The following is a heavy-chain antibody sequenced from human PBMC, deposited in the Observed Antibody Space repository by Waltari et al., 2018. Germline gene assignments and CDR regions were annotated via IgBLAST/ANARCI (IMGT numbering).Heavy chain of an antibody. Sequence: VHLVQSGAEVKKSGSSVRVSCKASGGTFSSYEFNWVRQAPGQGLEWMGGIIPIFGTPIDAQKFQGRVTITADTSTTTAYMELSSLRFEDTAVYYCARDPKGTTVIYDAFDLWGQGTMVSVSS. J-gene: IGHJ3*01. CDR3: ARDPKGTTVIYDAFDL. D-gene: IGHD4-17*01. V-gene: IGHV1-69*14. CDR1: GGTFSSYE. CDR2: IIPIFGTP.